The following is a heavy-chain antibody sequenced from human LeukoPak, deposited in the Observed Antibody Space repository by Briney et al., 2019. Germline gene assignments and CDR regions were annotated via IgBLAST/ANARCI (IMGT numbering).Heavy chain of an antibody. V-gene: IGHV3-13*01. D-gene: IGHD6-19*01. CDR3: ARGGIPVAGIDEIDF. J-gene: IGHJ4*02. Sequence: GGSLRLSCAASGFTFRSYDMHWVRHVTGKGLEWVSAIGISGDTHYLDSVKGRFTISRENAKNSLYLQMDSLRAGDTAVYYCARGGIPVAGIDEIDFWGQGTLVTVAS. CDR1: GFTFRSYD. CDR2: IGISGDT.